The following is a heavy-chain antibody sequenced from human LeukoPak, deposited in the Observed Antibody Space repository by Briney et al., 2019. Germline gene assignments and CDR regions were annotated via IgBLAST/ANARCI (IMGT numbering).Heavy chain of an antibody. CDR1: GFTFSSYA. J-gene: IGHJ4*02. D-gene: IGHD5-12*01. CDR3: ARVRGSGYGYRLLDY. V-gene: IGHV3-48*04. CDR2: ISSSGSTI. Sequence: GGSLRLSCAASGFTFSSYAMSWVRQAPGKGLEWVSYISSSGSTIYYADSVKGRFTISRDNAKNSLYLQMNSLRAEDTAVYYCARVRGSGYGYRLLDYWGQGTLVTVSS.